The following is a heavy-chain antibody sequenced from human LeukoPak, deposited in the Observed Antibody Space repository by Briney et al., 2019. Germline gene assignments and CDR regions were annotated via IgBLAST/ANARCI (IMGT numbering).Heavy chain of an antibody. CDR1: GFTFSSYA. V-gene: IGHV3-23*01. Sequence: PGGSLRLSRAASGFTFSSYAMSWVRQAPGKGLEWASAISGSGGSTYYADSVKGRFTISRDNSKNTLYLQMNSLRAEDTAVYYCANCYYDSSGCSFDYWGQGTLVTVSS. CDR2: ISGSGGST. J-gene: IGHJ4*02. D-gene: IGHD3-22*01. CDR3: ANCYYDSSGCSFDY.